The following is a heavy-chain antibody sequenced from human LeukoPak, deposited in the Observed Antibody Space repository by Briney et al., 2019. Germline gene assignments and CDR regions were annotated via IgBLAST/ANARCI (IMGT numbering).Heavy chain of an antibody. D-gene: IGHD2-2*01. J-gene: IGHJ3*02. CDR2: INHSGST. Sequence: SETLSLTCAVYGGSFSGYYWSWIRQPPGKGLEWIGEINHSGSTNYNPSLKSRVTISVDTSKNQFSLKLSPVTAADTAVYYCARGRSAADIVVVPAAKANFDIWGQGTMVTVSS. CDR3: ARGRSAADIVVVPAAKANFDI. V-gene: IGHV4-34*01. CDR1: GGSFSGYY.